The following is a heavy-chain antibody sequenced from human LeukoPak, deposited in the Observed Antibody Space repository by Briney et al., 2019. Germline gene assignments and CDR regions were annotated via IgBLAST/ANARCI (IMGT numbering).Heavy chain of an antibody. J-gene: IGHJ4*02. CDR1: GFTFSSYA. CDR3: AREYSYADQTDY. Sequence: GGSLRLSCAASGFTFSSYAMHWVRQAPGKGLEWVAVISYDGSNKYYADSVKGRFTISRDNSKNTLYLQMNSLRAEDTAVYYCAREYSYADQTDYWGQGTLVTVSS. V-gene: IGHV3-30-3*01. D-gene: IGHD5-18*01. CDR2: ISYDGSNK.